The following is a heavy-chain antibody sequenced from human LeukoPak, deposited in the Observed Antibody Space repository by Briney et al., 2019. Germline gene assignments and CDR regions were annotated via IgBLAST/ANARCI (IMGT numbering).Heavy chain of an antibody. CDR2: IKEDGSEK. D-gene: IGHD6-19*01. CDR3: AKSHQQWLVDFDY. V-gene: IGHV3-7*03. CDR1: GFTFSSYW. Sequence: GGSLRLSCGASGFTFSSYWLTWVRQAPGQGLEWVANIKEDGSEKNYVDSLKGRFTISRDNAKNSLYLQMNSLRAEDTAVYYCAKSHQQWLVDFDYWGQGTLVTVSS. J-gene: IGHJ4*02.